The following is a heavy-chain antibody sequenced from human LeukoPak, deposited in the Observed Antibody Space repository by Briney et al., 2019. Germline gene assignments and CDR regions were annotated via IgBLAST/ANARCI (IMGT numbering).Heavy chain of an antibody. Sequence: GVLRLSCSASGFTVSTNYMSWVRQAPGKGVEWVSLIYSGGGTYYADSVKGRFTISRDNSRNTLSLQMNSLRVDDTAVYYCARGFRSVTTWGYFDYWGQGALVTVSS. CDR2: IYSGGGT. V-gene: IGHV3-66*01. CDR3: ARGFRSVTTWGYFDY. J-gene: IGHJ4*02. D-gene: IGHD4-17*01. CDR1: GFTVSTNY.